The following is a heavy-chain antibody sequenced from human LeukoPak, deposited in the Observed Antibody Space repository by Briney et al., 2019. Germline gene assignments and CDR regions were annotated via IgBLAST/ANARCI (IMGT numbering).Heavy chain of an antibody. Sequence: PSGTLSLPRGVSGGSISSTNWWTWVRQPPGAGLEWIGEVHLSGRANYNPSLESRVTMSVDMSGNHISLKLTSVTAADTAVYYCARKGGPYRPLDFSGQGTLVTVST. J-gene: IGHJ4*02. CDR2: VHLSGRA. CDR3: ARKGGPYRPLDF. V-gene: IGHV4-4*02. CDR1: GGSISSTNW.